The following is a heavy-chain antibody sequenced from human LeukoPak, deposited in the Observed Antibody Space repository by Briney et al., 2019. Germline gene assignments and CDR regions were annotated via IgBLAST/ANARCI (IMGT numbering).Heavy chain of an antibody. D-gene: IGHD4-23*01. Sequence: ASVTVSCKASGYTFTSYDINWVRQATGQGLEWMGWMNPNSGNTGYAQKFQGRVTMTRNTSISTAYMELSSLRSEDTAVYYCARGWLAETTVVTPYNYWGQGTVVTVSS. V-gene: IGHV1-8*01. CDR2: MNPNSGNT. CDR3: ARGWLAETTVVTPYNY. CDR1: GYTFTSYD. J-gene: IGHJ4*02.